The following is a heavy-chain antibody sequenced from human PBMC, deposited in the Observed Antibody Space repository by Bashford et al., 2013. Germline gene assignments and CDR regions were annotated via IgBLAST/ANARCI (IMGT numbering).Heavy chain of an antibody. CDR1: GGSITSYY. V-gene: IGHV4-59*08. J-gene: IGHJ4*02. CDR2: IYYSGNT. D-gene: IGHD1-26*01. Sequence: SETLSLTCTVSGGSITSYYWTWIRQPPGKGLECIGNIYYSGNTNYNPSLKSRVTISVDTSKNQFSLKLNSVTAADTAVYYCARQWHSYSIEGDYWGPGTLVTVSS. CDR3: ARQWHSYSIEGDY.